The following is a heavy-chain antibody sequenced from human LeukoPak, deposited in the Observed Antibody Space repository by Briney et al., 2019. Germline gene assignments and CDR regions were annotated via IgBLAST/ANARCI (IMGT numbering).Heavy chain of an antibody. CDR2: INPNSGDT. CDR3: ARGFRYCSSTSCLIDY. CDR1: GYTFTGFY. Sequence: GASVEVSCKASGYTFTGFYIHWVRQAPGQGLEWMGWINPNSGDTKYAQKFQGRVTMTRNTSISTAYMELSSLRSEDTAVYYCARGFRYCSSTSCLIDYWGQGTLVTVSS. V-gene: IGHV1-2*02. D-gene: IGHD2-2*01. J-gene: IGHJ4*02.